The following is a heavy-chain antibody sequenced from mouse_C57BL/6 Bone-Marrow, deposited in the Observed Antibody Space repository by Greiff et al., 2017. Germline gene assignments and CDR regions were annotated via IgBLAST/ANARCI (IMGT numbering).Heavy chain of an antibody. CDR2: ILPGSGST. D-gene: IGHD2-5*01. J-gene: IGHJ3*01. CDR3: ASWLYSNSSWFAY. Sequence: VQLQQSGAELMKPGASVKLSCKATGYTFTGYWIEWVKQRPGHGLEWIGEILPGSGSTNYNEKFKGKATFTADTSSNTAYMQISSLTTEDSAIYYCASWLYSNSSWFAYWGQGTLVTVSA. V-gene: IGHV1-9*01. CDR1: GYTFTGYW.